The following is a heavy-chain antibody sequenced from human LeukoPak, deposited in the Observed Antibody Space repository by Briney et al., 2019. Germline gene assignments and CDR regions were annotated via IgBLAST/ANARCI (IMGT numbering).Heavy chain of an antibody. Sequence: GGSLRLSCAASGFTFSSYSMNWVRQAPGKGLEWVSAIGASGGDTYYADSVKGRFTMSRGNSKNMLYLQMNSLRADDTAVYYCAKSPSFGVLRNYFDYWGQGTLVTVSS. CDR2: IGASGGDT. D-gene: IGHD3-3*01. CDR1: GFTFSSYS. J-gene: IGHJ4*02. V-gene: IGHV3-23*01. CDR3: AKSPSFGVLRNYFDY.